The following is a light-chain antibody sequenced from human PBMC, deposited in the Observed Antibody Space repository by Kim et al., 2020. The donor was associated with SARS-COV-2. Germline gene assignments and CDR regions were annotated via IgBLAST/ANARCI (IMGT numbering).Light chain of an antibody. V-gene: IGKV4-1*01. CDR1: QSVLYSSNNKNY. CDR3: QQYYSTLWT. Sequence: RATINCKSSQSVLYSSNNKNYLAWYQQKPGQPPKLLIYWASTRESGVPDRFSGSGSGTDFTLTISSLQAEDVAVYYCQQYYSTLWTFGQGTKVDIK. J-gene: IGKJ1*01. CDR2: WAS.